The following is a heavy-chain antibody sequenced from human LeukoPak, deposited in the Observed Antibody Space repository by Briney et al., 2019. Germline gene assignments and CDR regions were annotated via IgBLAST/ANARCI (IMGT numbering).Heavy chain of an antibody. Sequence: GGSLRLSCAASGFTFSSYWMSWVRQAPGKGLEWVANIKQDGSEKYYVDSVKGRFTISRDNAKNSLYLQMNSLRAEDTAVYYCARDSGYSSGWYRIDWYFDLWGRGTLVTVSS. V-gene: IGHV3-7*01. CDR2: IKQDGSEK. CDR3: ARDSGYSSGWYRIDWYFDL. D-gene: IGHD6-19*01. J-gene: IGHJ2*01. CDR1: GFTFSSYW.